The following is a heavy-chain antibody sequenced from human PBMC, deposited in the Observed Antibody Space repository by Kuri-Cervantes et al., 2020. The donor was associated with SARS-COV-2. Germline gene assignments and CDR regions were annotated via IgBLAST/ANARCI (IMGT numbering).Heavy chain of an antibody. J-gene: IGHJ4*02. CDR2: INHSGST. CDR1: GGSFSAYY. Sequence: ESLKISCAVYGGSFSAYYWSWIRQPPGKGLEWIGEINHSGSTNYNPSLKGRVTISVDTSKHQLSLKLSSVTAADTAVYYCAGSPGGVFDCWGQGTLVTVSS. V-gene: IGHV4-34*01. CDR3: AGSPGGVFDC. D-gene: IGHD3-16*01.